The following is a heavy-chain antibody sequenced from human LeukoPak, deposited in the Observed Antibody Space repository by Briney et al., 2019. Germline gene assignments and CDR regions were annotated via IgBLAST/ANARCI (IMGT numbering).Heavy chain of an antibody. Sequence: SETLSLTCTVSGGSISSGTYYWGWIRQPPGKGLEWIGSIYYSGSTYYNPSLKRRVTIFRDTSKNQFSLNMNFVTAADTAVYYCVRPRQGTLSYVDSWGQGTLVTVSS. CDR1: GGSISSGTYY. CDR3: VRPRQGTLSYVDS. J-gene: IGHJ4*02. V-gene: IGHV4-39*01. CDR2: IYYSGST. D-gene: IGHD2/OR15-2a*01.